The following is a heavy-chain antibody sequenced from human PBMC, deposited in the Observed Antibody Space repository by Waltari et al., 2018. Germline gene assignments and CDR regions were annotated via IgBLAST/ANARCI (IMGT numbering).Heavy chain of an antibody. V-gene: IGHV3-30*02. CDR1: GFTFSNYG. J-gene: IGHJ4*02. CDR3: AKDFPGYK. CDR2: IKFDGSRK. Sequence: QVQLVESGGAVVQPGGSLRLSCVASGFTFSNYGRNWVRQAPGKGLGWVTFIKFDGSRKYYVDSVTGRFTISRDNSKSTLYLQMDSLRVDDMAVYYCAKDFPGYKWGQGTLVTVSS. D-gene: IGHD5-18*01.